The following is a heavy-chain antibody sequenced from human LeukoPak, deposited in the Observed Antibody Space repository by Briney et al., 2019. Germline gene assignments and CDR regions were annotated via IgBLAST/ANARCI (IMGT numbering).Heavy chain of an antibody. Sequence: PGVSLRPSCAASGFTFSSYGMHWVRQAPGKGLEWVAVISYDGSNKYYADSVKGQFTISRDNSQNTLYLQMNSLRAEDTAVYYCAKASSPRGIAALDYWGQGTLVTVSS. CDR2: ISYDGSNK. J-gene: IGHJ4*02. CDR1: GFTFSSYG. V-gene: IGHV3-30*18. CDR3: AKASSPRGIAALDY. D-gene: IGHD6-6*01.